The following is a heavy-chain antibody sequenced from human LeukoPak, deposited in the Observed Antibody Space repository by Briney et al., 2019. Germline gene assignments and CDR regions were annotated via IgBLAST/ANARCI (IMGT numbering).Heavy chain of an antibody. Sequence: GGSRRLSGGAPGLTFSNYGMLWFGKAPGKGLEWVAFIRYDGNNKLYADSMKGRFTISRDNSKNTLYLHINSLRAEDTAVYYCVKDNPLDYWGQGTLVIVSS. J-gene: IGHJ4*02. D-gene: IGHD1-14*01. CDR2: IRYDGNNK. CDR1: GLTFSNYG. CDR3: VKDNPLDY. V-gene: IGHV3-30*02.